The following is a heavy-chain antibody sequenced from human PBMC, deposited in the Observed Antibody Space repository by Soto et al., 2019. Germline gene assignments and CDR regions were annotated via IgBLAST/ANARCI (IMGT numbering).Heavy chain of an antibody. D-gene: IGHD3-10*01. CDR3: VKNSGGFNT. V-gene: IGHV3-23*01. Sequence: QLLQSGGGLVQPGGSLTLSCAASGFTFGTIDMSWVRQAPGEGLEWVSTIDGSGGITYYADSVKGRFTISRDNSRNTVYLQMNSLRGDDTALYYCVKNSGGFNTGGQGALVTVSS. J-gene: IGHJ4*02. CDR1: GFTFGTID. CDR2: IDGSGGIT.